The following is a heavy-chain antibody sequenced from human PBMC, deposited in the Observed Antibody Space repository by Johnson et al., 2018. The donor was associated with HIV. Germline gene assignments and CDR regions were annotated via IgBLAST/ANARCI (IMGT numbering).Heavy chain of an antibody. CDR3: ARDPSLYYDFWSGGFAFDI. Sequence: VQLVESGGGLVQPGGSLRLSCAASGFTFSSYAMSWVRQAPGKGLEWVSGISGSGGSTYTADSVKGRFTISSDNFKNTLYVQMNSLRADDTAVYYCARDPSLYYDFWSGGFAFDIWGQGTMVTVSS. J-gene: IGHJ3*02. D-gene: IGHD3-3*01. V-gene: IGHV3-23*04. CDR2: ISGSGGST. CDR1: GFTFSSYA.